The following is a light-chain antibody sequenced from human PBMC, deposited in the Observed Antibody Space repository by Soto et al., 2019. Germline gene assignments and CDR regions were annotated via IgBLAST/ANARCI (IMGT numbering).Light chain of an antibody. CDR2: AAS. CDR3: QQYNNWS. CDR1: QSVSSSY. V-gene: IGKV3-15*01. Sequence: EIVLTQSPGTLSLSPGGIATLSCRASQSVSSSYLAWYQQKPGQAPRLLIYAASTRATGIPARFSGSGSGTEFTLTISSLQSEDFAVYYCQQYNNWSFGQGTRLEIK. J-gene: IGKJ5*01.